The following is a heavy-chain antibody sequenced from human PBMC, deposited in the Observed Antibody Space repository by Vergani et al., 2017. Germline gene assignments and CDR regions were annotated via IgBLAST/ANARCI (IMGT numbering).Heavy chain of an antibody. V-gene: IGHV1-69*01. CDR3: ARRESGYSYGYKRQYYYGSGSHEDTTLNYGMDV. CDR1: GGTFSSYA. D-gene: IGHD3-10*01. Sequence: QVQLVQSGAEVKKPGSSVKVSCKASGGTFSSYAISWVRQAPGQGLEWMGGIIPIFGTANYAQKFQGRVTITADESTSTAYMELSSLRSEDTAVYYCARRESGYSYGYKRQYYYGSGSHEDTTLNYGMDVWGQGTTVTVSS. J-gene: IGHJ6*02. CDR2: IIPIFGTA.